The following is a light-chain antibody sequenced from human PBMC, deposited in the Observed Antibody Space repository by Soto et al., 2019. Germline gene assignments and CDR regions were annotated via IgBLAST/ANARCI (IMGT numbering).Light chain of an antibody. CDR1: QSVSSY. CDR2: GAS. J-gene: IGKJ4*01. Sequence: EIVLTQSPGTLSLSPGERATLSCRASQSVSSYLAWYQQKPGQAPRLLIYGASSRATGIPDRFSGSGSGTDFTLTISRLEPEDVAVYYCQQYGSSLLTFGGGTKVEIK. V-gene: IGKV3-20*01. CDR3: QQYGSSLLT.